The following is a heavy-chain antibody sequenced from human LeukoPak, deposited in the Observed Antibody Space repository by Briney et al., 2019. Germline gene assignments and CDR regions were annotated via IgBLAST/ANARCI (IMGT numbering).Heavy chain of an antibody. CDR3: ARAQFGTAGPDY. Sequence: GRSLRLSCAASGFTFSNYWMNWVRQAPGKGLEWVANIKQDGSEKYYVDSVKGRFTISRDNAKNSLYLQMNSLRAEDTAVYYCARAQFGTAGPDYWGQRTRVTVSS. V-gene: IGHV3-7*01. CDR1: GFTFSNYW. CDR2: IKQDGSEK. J-gene: IGHJ4*02. D-gene: IGHD1-1*01.